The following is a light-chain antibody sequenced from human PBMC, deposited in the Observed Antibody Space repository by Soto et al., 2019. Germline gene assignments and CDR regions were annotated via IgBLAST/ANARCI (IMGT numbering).Light chain of an antibody. Sequence: QSALTQPASVSGSPGQSITISCTGTSSDVGAYNFVSWYQHHPGKAPKLIISDVNNRTSGVSDRFSGSKSGNTASLTISGLQAEDEADYYCSSYTTTATRVFGGGTQLTVL. CDR1: SSDVGAYNF. CDR3: SSYTTTATRV. J-gene: IGLJ3*02. V-gene: IGLV2-14*03. CDR2: DVN.